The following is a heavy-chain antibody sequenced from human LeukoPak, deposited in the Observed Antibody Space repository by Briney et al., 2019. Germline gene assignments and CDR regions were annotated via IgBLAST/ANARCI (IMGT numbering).Heavy chain of an antibody. V-gene: IGHV4-39*01. D-gene: IGHD3-3*01. CDR3: ARHGVYTIPFDP. Sequence: SETLSLTCTVSGGSISSSSYYWGWIRQPPGKGLEWIGSIYYSGSTYYNPSLKSRVTISVDTSKTQFSLKLSSVTAADTAVYYCARHGVYTIPFDPWGQGTLVTVSS. CDR2: IYYSGST. J-gene: IGHJ5*02. CDR1: GGSISSSSYY.